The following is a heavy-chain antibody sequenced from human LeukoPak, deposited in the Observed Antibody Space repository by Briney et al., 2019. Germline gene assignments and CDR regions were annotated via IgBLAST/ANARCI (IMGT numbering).Heavy chain of an antibody. J-gene: IGHJ4*02. V-gene: IGHV3-9*01. CDR2: ISWNSGSI. D-gene: IGHD3-22*01. Sequence: PGGSLRLSCAASGFTFDDYAMHWVRQAPGKGLEWVSGISWNSGSIGYADSVKGRFTISRDNAKNSLYLQMNSLRAEDTALYYCAKDMWAGYYDSSGYRPRSFDYWGQGTLVTVSS. CDR3: AKDMWAGYYDSSGYRPRSFDY. CDR1: GFTFDDYA.